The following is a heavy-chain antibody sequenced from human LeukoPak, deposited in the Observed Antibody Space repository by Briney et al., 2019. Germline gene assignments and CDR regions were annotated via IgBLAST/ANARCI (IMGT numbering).Heavy chain of an antibody. CDR3: ARAYNRATFDY. D-gene: IGHD1-14*01. J-gene: IGHJ4*02. Sequence: NPSETLSLTCTVSGGSISNSGYYWGWIRQPPGKGLEWIGSIYYSGDTYYNPSLKSRVTISVGTSKNQFSLKLSSVTAADTTVYYCARAYNRATFDYWGQGTLVTVSS. CDR2: IYYSGDT. CDR1: GGSISNSGYY. V-gene: IGHV4-39*01.